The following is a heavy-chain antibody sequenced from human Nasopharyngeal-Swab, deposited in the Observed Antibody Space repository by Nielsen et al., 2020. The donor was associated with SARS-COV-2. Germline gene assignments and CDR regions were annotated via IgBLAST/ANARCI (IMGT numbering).Heavy chain of an antibody. Sequence: SETLPLTCTVSGGSISSYYWSWIRQPAGKGLEWIGRIYTSGSTNYNPSLKSRVTMSVDTSKNQFSLKLSSVTAADTAVYYCARGGYDFWSGRLDYWGQGTLVTVSS. CDR2: IYTSGST. CDR1: GGSISSYY. D-gene: IGHD3-3*01. J-gene: IGHJ4*02. CDR3: ARGGYDFWSGRLDY. V-gene: IGHV4-4*07.